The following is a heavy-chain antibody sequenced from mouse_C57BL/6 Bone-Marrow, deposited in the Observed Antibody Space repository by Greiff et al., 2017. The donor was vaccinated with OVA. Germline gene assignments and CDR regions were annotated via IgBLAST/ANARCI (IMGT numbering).Heavy chain of an antibody. CDR1: GFNIKDDY. CDR3: TIYYYGSSHFDY. V-gene: IGHV14-4*01. D-gene: IGHD1-1*01. J-gene: IGHJ2*01. CDR2: IDPESGDT. Sequence: VQLQQSGAELVRPGASVKLSCTASGFNIKDDYMHWVKQRPEQGLEWIGWIDPESGDTEYASKFQGKATITADTSSNTAYLQLSSLTSEDTAVYYCTIYYYGSSHFDYWGQGTTLTVSS.